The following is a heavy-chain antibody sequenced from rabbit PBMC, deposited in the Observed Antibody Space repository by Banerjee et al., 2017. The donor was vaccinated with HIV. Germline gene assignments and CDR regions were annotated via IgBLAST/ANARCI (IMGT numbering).Heavy chain of an antibody. CDR3: ARSGSDHYNPDYFDL. J-gene: IGHJ4*01. D-gene: IGHD1-1*01. CDR1: GFDFSNYG. Sequence: QEQLVESGGGLVQPGGSLKLSCKASGFDFSNYGLSWVRQAPGKGLEWIACINTNSGNTVYASWAKGRFTISKTSSTAVTLQMTSLTAADTATYFCARSGSDHYNPDYFDLWGPGTLVTVS. CDR2: INTNSGNT. V-gene: IGHV1S45*01.